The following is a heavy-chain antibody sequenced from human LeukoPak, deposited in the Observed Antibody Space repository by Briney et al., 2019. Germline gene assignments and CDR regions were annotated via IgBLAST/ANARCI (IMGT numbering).Heavy chain of an antibody. Sequence: ASVKVSCKASGYTFIGYYMHWVRQAPGQGLEWMGWINPNSGGTNYAQKFQGRVTMTRDTSISTACMELSILRSDDTAVYFCARGRDGNNSGFDYWGQGTLVTVSS. V-gene: IGHV1-2*02. CDR1: GYTFIGYY. D-gene: IGHD5-24*01. CDR2: INPNSGGT. J-gene: IGHJ4*02. CDR3: ARGRDGNNSGFDY.